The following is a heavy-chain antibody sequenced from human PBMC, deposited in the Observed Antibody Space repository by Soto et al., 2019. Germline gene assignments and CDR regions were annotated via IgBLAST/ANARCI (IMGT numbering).Heavy chain of an antibody. J-gene: IGHJ4*02. Sequence: VGSLRLSCAASGFIFSDYSMNWVRQAPGKGLEWVSSISGSRGYIYYGDSVKGRFTISRDNAKNSVGLQMNNLRAEDTAVYYCARDWAAALDYWGPGTLVTVSS. CDR3: ARDWAAALDY. V-gene: IGHV3-21*01. D-gene: IGHD6-13*01. CDR1: GFIFSDYS. CDR2: ISGSRGYI.